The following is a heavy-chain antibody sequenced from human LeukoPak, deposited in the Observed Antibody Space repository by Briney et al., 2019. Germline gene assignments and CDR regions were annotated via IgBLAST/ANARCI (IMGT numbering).Heavy chain of an antibody. CDR2: INPSGGGT. V-gene: IGHV1-46*01. J-gene: IGHJ4*02. CDR3: ARSRPDYGGNSGDFDY. CDR1: GYTFTNYH. Sequence: ASVKVSCKASGYTFTNYHMHWVRQAPGQGLEWMGIINPSGGGTTYAQKFQGRVTMTRDTSTSTVYMELSSLRSEDTAVYYCARSRPDYGGNSGDFDYWGQGTLVTVSS. D-gene: IGHD4-23*01.